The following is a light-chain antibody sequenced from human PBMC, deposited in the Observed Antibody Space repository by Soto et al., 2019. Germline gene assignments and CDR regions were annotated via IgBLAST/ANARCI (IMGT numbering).Light chain of an antibody. CDR3: SSYTSSSTYV. V-gene: IGLV2-14*01. CDR2: DVS. CDR1: SSDVGGYNY. J-gene: IGLJ1*01. Sequence: QAVLPQPASVSGSPGQSITISCTGTSSDVGGYNYVSWYQQHPGNAPKFMIYDVSNRPSGVSNGFSGSKSGNTASLTISGLQAEDEADYYCSSYTSSSTYVFGTGTQLTVL.